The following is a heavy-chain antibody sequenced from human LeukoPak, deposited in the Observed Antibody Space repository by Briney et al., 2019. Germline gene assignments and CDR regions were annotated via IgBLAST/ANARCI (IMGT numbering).Heavy chain of an antibody. J-gene: IGHJ4*02. CDR3: ARAVSSSWYEYLGYFDY. V-gene: IGHV3-21*01. CDR1: GFTFSSYS. D-gene: IGHD6-13*01. CDR2: ISSSSSYI. Sequence: GGSLRLSCAASGFTFSSYSMNWVRQAPGKGLEWVSSISSSSSYIYYADSVKGRFTISRDNAKNSLYLQMNSLRAEDTAVYYCARAVSSSWYEYLGYFDYWGQGTLVTVSS.